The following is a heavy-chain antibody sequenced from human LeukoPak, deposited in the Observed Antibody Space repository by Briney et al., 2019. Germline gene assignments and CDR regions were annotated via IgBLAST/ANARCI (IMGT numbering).Heavy chain of an antibody. CDR1: GFTLSSYG. D-gene: IGHD1-20*01. J-gene: IGHJ4*02. V-gene: IGHV3-23*01. CDR3: AKRDCSDNNCYFVN. Sequence: GGSLRLSCAASGFTLSSYGMSWVRQAPAKGLEWVSTLSARGDSTYYVDSVKGRFTISRDNSKNTLYLQMDSLGAEDTAVYFCAKRDCSDNNCYFVNWGQGTLVTVSS. CDR2: LSARGDST.